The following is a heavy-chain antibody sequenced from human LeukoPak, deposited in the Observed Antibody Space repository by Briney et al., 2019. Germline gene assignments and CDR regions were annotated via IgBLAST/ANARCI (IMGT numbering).Heavy chain of an antibody. CDR3: GRRQAGTTSSHGMDV. CDR1: GIGFYNNC. Sequence: LYSPVPGIGFYNNCVDRGGRPTGKRQVWVSYINTDGSYTIYAGSVKGQFTISRDNARNTLYLQINSLRDEDTAVYYCGRRQAGTTSSHGMDVCGLGTTVTVSS. J-gene: IGHJ6*02. CDR2: INTDGSYT. D-gene: IGHD2-2*01. V-gene: IGHV3-74*01.